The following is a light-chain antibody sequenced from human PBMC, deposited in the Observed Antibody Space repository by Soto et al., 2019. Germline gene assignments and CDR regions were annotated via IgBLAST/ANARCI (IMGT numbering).Light chain of an antibody. CDR3: SSYTSSSTLAYV. J-gene: IGLJ1*01. CDR2: EVS. CDR1: SSDVGGYNY. V-gene: IGLV2-14*01. Sequence: QSVRTQPASVSGSPGQSITISCTGTSSDVGGYNYVSWYQQHPGKAPKLMIYEVSNRPSGVSNRFSGSKSGNTASLTISGLQAEDEADYYCSSYTSSSTLAYVFGTGTKVT.